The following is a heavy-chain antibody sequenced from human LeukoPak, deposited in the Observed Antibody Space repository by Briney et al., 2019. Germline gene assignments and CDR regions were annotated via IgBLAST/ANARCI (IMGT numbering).Heavy chain of an antibody. V-gene: IGHV1-46*01. CDR3: ARDSYYDFWSGYYGLDY. CDR1: GYTFTSYY. J-gene: IGHJ4*02. Sequence: EASVKVSCKASGYTFTSYYMHWVRQAPGQGLEWMGIINTSGGSTSYAQKFQGRVTMTRDVSTSTVYMELSSLRSEDTAVYYCARDSYYDFWSGYYGLDYWGQGTLVTVSS. D-gene: IGHD3-3*01. CDR2: INTSGGST.